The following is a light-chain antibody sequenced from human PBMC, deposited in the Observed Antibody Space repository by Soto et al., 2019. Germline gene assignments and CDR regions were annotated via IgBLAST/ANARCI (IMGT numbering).Light chain of an antibody. Sequence: DIVMTQSPLSLPVTPGEPASISCNSSQSLLQSNGYYYLDWYLQQPGQSPQLLIFFGPCWASGVPDKISDSRPGTDFTLKIRRLEAEHVGIYYCMQAQQPPTTFGHGTRVQIK. CDR1: QSLLQSNGYYY. V-gene: IGKV2-28*01. CDR2: FGP. J-gene: IGKJ1*01. CDR3: MQAQQPPTT.